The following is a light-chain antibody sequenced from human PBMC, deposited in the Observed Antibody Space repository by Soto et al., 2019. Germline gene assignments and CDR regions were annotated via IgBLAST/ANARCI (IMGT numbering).Light chain of an antibody. CDR2: EVY. CDR1: SSDVGGYNY. V-gene: IGLV2-8*01. Sequence: QSALTQPPSASGSPGQSVTISRTGTSSDVGGYNYVSWYQHHPGKAPKLIIYEVYKRPSGVPDRFSGSKSGNTAALTVSGLQAEDEADYYCSSYVGTNSYVFGPGTKVTVL. CDR3: SSYVGTNSYV. J-gene: IGLJ1*01.